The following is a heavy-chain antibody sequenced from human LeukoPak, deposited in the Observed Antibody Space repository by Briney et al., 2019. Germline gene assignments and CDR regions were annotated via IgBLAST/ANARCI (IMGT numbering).Heavy chain of an antibody. CDR3: ARAPPMIVVVIVDY. J-gene: IGHJ4*02. D-gene: IGHD3-22*01. Sequence: ASVKVSCKASGYTFTSYGISWVRQAPGQGLEWMGWISAYNGNTNYAQKLQGRVTMTTDTSTSTAYMELRSLRSDDTAVYYCARAPPMIVVVIVDYWGQGTLVTVSS. CDR2: ISAYNGNT. V-gene: IGHV1-18*01. CDR1: GYTFTSYG.